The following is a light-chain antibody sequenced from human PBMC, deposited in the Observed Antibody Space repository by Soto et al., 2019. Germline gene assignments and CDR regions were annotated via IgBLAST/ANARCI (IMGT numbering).Light chain of an antibody. V-gene: IGKV3-20*01. Sequence: EIVLTQSPGTLSLSPGERATLSCRASQSVSSSYLAWYQQKPGQAPRLLIYGASSRDTGIPDRFSGSGSGTDFTLTISRLEPEDVAMYYCQQYGSSLFTFGPGTKVDIK. J-gene: IGKJ3*01. CDR3: QQYGSSLFT. CDR1: QSVSSSY. CDR2: GAS.